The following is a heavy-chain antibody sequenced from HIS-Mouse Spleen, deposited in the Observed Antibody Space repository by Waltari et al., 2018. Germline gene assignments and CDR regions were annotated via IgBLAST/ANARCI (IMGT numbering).Heavy chain of an antibody. D-gene: IGHD6-13*01. Sequence: QLQLQESGPGLVKPSETLSLTCTVSGRSMSSISSYWVWIRQPPGKGLEWIGSIYYSGSTYYNPSLKSRVTISVDTSKNQFSLKLSSVTAADTAVYYCAREIPYSSSWYDWYFDLWGRGTLVTVSS. CDR1: GRSMSSISSY. V-gene: IGHV4-39*07. J-gene: IGHJ2*01. CDR3: AREIPYSSSWYDWYFDL. CDR2: IYYSGST.